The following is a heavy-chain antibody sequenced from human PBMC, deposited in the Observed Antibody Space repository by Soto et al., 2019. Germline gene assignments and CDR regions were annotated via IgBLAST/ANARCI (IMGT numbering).Heavy chain of an antibody. Sequence: EVQLLGSGGGLVQPGGSLRLSCVGSGFTFSTYWMNWVRQAPGKGLEWVANINPDGNVGTYVDSVRGRFTTSRDNAKNSIYLQMNRLKADDTAVDFCACWGGHDYNYWGQGIMVTVSS. J-gene: IGHJ4*02. V-gene: IGHV3-7*03. CDR1: GFTFSTYW. CDR2: INPDGNVG. D-gene: IGHD4-4*01. CDR3: ACWGGHDYNY.